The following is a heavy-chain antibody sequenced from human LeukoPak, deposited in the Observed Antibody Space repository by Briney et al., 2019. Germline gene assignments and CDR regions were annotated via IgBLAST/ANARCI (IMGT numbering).Heavy chain of an antibody. CDR3: ARVRGVISDAFDF. V-gene: IGHV5-51*01. D-gene: IGHD3-10*01. CDR1: GYMFTSYW. CDR2: IYPGDSDT. J-gene: IGHJ3*01. Sequence: GESLKISCKGSGYMFTSYWIGWVRQMPGKGLEWMGIIYPGDSDTRYSPFFQGQVTISADKSISTAYLQWSSLKASDTAMYFCARVRGVISDAFDFWGHGTMVTVSS.